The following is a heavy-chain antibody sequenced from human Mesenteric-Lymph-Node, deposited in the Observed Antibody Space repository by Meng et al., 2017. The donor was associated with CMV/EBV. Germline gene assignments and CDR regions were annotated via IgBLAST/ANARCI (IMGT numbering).Heavy chain of an antibody. CDR2: IYYSGST. V-gene: IGHV4-31*02. CDR1: SISVGGCY. D-gene: IGHD3-10*01. J-gene: IGHJ4*02. CDR3: ARDPLLTKLLWFGEFIPV. Sequence: SISVGGCYWSWIRQHPGKGLEWIGYIYYSGSTYYNPSLKIRVTISVDTSKNQFSLKLSSVTAADTAVYYCARDPLLTKLLWFGEFIPVWGQGTLVTVSS.